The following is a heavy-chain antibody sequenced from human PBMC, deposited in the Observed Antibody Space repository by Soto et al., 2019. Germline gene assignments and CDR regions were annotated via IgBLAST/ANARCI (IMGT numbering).Heavy chain of an antibody. D-gene: IGHD2-21*01. V-gene: IGHV1-46*01. CDR3: ARDSNKGGGDSYGMDV. J-gene: IGHJ6*02. CDR1: GYTFTSYY. CDR2: INPSGGST. Sequence: QVQLVQSGAEVKKPGASVKVSCKASGYTFTSYYMHWVRQAPGQGLEWMGIINPSGGSTSYAQKFQGRVTMTRDTSTSTVYMELSRLRSEDTAVYYCARDSNKGGGDSYGMDVWGQGTTVTVSS.